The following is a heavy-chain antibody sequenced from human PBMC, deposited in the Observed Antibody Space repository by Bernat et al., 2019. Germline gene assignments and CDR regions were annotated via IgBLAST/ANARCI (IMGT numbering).Heavy chain of an antibody. CDR1: GCSISSYY. D-gene: IGHD3-10*01. Sequence: QVQLQESGPGLVKPSETLSLTCTVSGCSISSYYWSWIRQPPGKGLERIGYIYYSGSTNYNPSLKSRVTISVDTSKNQFSLKLSSVTAADTAVYYCARDSNYYGSGPAWVFDIWGQGTMVTVSS. J-gene: IGHJ3*02. V-gene: IGHV4-59*01. CDR3: ARDSNYYGSGPAWVFDI. CDR2: IYYSGST.